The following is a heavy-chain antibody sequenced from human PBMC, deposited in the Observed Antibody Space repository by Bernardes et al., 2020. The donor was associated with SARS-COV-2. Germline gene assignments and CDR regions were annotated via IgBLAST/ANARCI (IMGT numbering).Heavy chain of an antibody. D-gene: IGHD3-3*01. CDR3: ARKVLRYYMDV. Sequence: SETLSLTCAVYGGSFSGYYWSWIRQPPGKGLEWIGEINHSGSTNYNPSLKSRVTISVDTSKNQFSLKLSSVTAADTAVYYCARKVLRYYMDVWGKGTTVTVSS. V-gene: IGHV4-34*01. CDR1: GGSFSGYY. CDR2: INHSGST. J-gene: IGHJ6*03.